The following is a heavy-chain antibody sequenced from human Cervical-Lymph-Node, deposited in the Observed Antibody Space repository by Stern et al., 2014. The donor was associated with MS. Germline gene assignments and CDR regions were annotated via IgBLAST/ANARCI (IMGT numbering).Heavy chain of an antibody. V-gene: IGHV4-59*08. J-gene: IGHJ4*02. CDR1: GGSISRRY. Sequence: QVQLEESGPGLVKPSETLSLTCAVSGGSISRRYWGWIRQPPGKGLEWIGLISHSGDTKYNPSLKSRVTISLDPSKHQLSLKVSSVTAADTAVYYCARLSTAVDFWGQGTLVTVSS. CDR2: ISHSGDT. CDR3: ARLSTAVDF.